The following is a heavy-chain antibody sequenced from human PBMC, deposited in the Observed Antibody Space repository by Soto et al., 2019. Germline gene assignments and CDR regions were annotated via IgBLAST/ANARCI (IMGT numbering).Heavy chain of an antibody. J-gene: IGHJ4*02. CDR3: ARHTGYDGLLRD. CDR1: GYNFATYW. D-gene: IGHD2-15*01. Sequence: GASLKISCKGSGYNFATYWIGWVRQMPGKGPEWMGIIYPGDSDTRYSPSFQGQVTISADKFNTAYLQWTSLKASDTAMYYCARHTGYDGLLRDWGQGTLVTVSS. V-gene: IGHV5-51*01. CDR2: IYPGDSDT.